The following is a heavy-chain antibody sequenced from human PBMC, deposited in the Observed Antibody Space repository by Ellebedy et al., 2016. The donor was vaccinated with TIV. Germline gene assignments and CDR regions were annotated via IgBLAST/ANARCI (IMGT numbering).Heavy chain of an antibody. Sequence: GESLKISCAASGFTFSDYYLNWVRQAPGKGPEWVATISHDGNAKYYVDSVKGRFTISRDNAKNSLYLQMNSLRAEDTAVYYCARERPNYYDSSTYFFDYWGRGSLVTVSS. CDR1: GFTFSDYY. CDR2: ISHDGNAK. CDR3: ARERPNYYDSSTYFFDY. D-gene: IGHD3-22*01. J-gene: IGHJ4*02. V-gene: IGHV3-7*03.